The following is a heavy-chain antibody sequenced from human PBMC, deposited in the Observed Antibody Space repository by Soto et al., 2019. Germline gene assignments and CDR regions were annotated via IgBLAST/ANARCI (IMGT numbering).Heavy chain of an antibody. CDR3: ARDCSGGSCYHPGRFDP. Sequence: ASVKVSCKASGYTFTSYGISWVRQAPGQGHEWMGWISAYNGNTNYAQKLQGRVTMTTDTSTSTAYMELRSLRSDDTAVYYCARDCSGGSCYHPGRFDPWGQGTLVTVSS. J-gene: IGHJ5*02. V-gene: IGHV1-18*01. CDR1: GYTFTSYG. CDR2: ISAYNGNT. D-gene: IGHD2-15*01.